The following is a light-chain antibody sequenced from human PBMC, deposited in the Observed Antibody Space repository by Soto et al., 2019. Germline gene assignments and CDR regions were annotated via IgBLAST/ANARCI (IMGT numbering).Light chain of an antibody. CDR3: QQYNDWPRT. J-gene: IGKJ1*01. Sequence: EIVMTQSPATLSVSPGERATLSCRASQSVSSNLAWYQQKHGQAPRLLIYGASTRDTGSPDRFSASWSATEFTLTISRLQSEDFSVYYCQQYNDWPRTFGQGTKVDIK. CDR2: GAS. CDR1: QSVSSN. V-gene: IGKV3-15*01.